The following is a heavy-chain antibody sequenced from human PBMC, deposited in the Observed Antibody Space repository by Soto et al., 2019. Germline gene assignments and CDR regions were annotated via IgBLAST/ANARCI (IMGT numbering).Heavy chain of an antibody. CDR2: IYYSGST. CDR3: LRCLGGYDSPPRYYYYYYMDV. J-gene: IGHJ6*03. CDR1: GGSISSGGHY. D-gene: IGHD5-12*01. Sequence: SETLSLTCTVSGGSISSGGHYWSWIRQHPGKGLEWIGYIYYSGSTYYNPSLKSRVTISVDTSKNQFSLKLSSVTAADTAVYYCLRCLGGYDSPPRYYYYYYMDVWGKGTTVTVS. V-gene: IGHV4-31*03.